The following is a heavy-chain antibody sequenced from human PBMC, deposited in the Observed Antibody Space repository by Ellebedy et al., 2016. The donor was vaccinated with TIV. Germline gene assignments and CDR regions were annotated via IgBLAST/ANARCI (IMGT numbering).Heavy chain of an antibody. CDR3: ARSELAAADHYGMDV. CDR2: IDPSDSYT. J-gene: IGHJ6*02. Sequence: KVSCKGSGYSFTSYWISWVRQMPGKGLEWMGRIDPSDSYTDYSPSFQGHVTISADKSISTAYLQWSRLKAADTAMYYCARSELAAADHYGMDVWGQGTTVTVSS. CDR1: GYSFTSYW. V-gene: IGHV5-10-1*01. D-gene: IGHD6-13*01.